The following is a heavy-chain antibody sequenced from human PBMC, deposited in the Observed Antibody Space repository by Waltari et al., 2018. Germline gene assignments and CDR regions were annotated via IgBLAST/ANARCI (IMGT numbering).Heavy chain of an antibody. Sequence: QVQLQQWGAGLLKPSETLSLSCAVHGGSSFSAYYWNWVRQVPGKGLEWIGEINERGLTNHNPSLKSLVTISVDTSRNQFSLTLTSVTAADTALYYCARSAAIVVRGRYFQYWGQGTLVTVSS. J-gene: IGHJ1*01. D-gene: IGHD3-10*01. CDR1: GGSSFSAYY. CDR3: ARSAAIVVRGRYFQY. V-gene: IGHV4-34*02. CDR2: INERGLT.